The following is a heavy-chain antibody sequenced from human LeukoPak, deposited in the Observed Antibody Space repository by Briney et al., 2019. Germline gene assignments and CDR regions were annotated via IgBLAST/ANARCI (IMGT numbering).Heavy chain of an antibody. V-gene: IGHV4-34*01. CDR1: GGSFSGYY. D-gene: IGHD3-10*01. CDR2: INHSGST. J-gene: IGHJ4*02. CDR3: ARGPGVNDY. Sequence: TSETLSLTCAVYGGSFSGYYWSWIRQPPGKGLEWIGEINHSGSTNYNPSLKSRVTISVDTSKNQFSLKLSSVTAADTAVYYCARGPGVNDYWGQGTLVTVSS.